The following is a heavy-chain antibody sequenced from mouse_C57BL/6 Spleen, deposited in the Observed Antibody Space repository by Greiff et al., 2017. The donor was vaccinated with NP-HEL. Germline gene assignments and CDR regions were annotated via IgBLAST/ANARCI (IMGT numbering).Heavy chain of an antibody. J-gene: IGHJ4*01. CDR2: IRNKANGYTT. CDR3: AIYYHYDYDDAMDC. Sequence: EVQRVESGGGLVQPGGSLSLSCAASGFTFTDYYMSWVRQPPGKALEWLGFIRNKANGYTTEYSASVQGRFTISRVNSQSILYLQMNALRAEDSATYYRAIYYHYDYDDAMDCWGKGSSVTVSA. CDR1: GFTFTDYY. V-gene: IGHV7-3*01. D-gene: IGHD2-4*01.